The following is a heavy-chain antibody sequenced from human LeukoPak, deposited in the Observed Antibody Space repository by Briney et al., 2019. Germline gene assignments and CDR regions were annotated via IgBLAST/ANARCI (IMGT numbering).Heavy chain of an antibody. Sequence: SETLSLTCTIYGGSISSYYWSWIRESPGKRLECIGYIYYSGSTNYNPSLKTRVSISVDTSKNLFSLKLSSVTAADTAVNYRARDYYDSSGYYYFDYWGQGTLVTVSS. CDR1: GGSISSYY. D-gene: IGHD3-22*01. CDR3: ARDYYDSSGYYYFDY. V-gene: IGHV4-59*01. J-gene: IGHJ4*02. CDR2: IYYSGST.